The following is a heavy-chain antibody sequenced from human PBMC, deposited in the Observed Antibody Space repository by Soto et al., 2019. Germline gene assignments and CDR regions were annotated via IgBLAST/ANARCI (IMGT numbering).Heavy chain of an antibody. CDR3: VKDMGASSYYGMDV. J-gene: IGHJ6*02. CDR1: GDSISNSDYY. Sequence: ASETLSLTCTVSGDSISNSDYYWNWIRQSPGKGLEWIASIDYSGSTYYNPSLKSRVVISADTSKNLFSLKLRSVTAADTALYYCVKDMGASSYYGMDVWGPGTTVTVS. CDR2: IDYSGST. V-gene: IGHV4-30-4*01. D-gene: IGHD1-26*01.